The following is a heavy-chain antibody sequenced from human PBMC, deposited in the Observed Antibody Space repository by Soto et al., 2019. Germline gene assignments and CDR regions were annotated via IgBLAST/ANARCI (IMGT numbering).Heavy chain of an antibody. Sequence: QVQLQHSEPGLVKPSQTLSLTCAISGDSVSSSSVTWNWIRQSPSRVLEWLGRTYYRSKWYNDYAESVKSRITINPDTSKNQFSLHLNSVTPEDTAVYYCVRLIGNSWLDFWGQGTLFTVSS. CDR2: TYYRSKWYN. CDR1: GDSVSSSSVT. J-gene: IGHJ5*01. D-gene: IGHD1-26*01. V-gene: IGHV6-1*01. CDR3: VRLIGNSWLDF.